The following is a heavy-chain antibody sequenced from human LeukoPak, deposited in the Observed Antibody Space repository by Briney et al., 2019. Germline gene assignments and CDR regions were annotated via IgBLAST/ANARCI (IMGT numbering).Heavy chain of an antibody. D-gene: IGHD4-17*01. CDR2: IIPIFGTA. J-gene: IGHJ4*02. Sequence: SVKVSCKASGGTFSSYAISWVRQAPGQGLEWMGGIIPIFGTANYAQKFQGRVTITTDESTSTAYMELSSLRSEDTAVYYCATRRLYGDPIDYWGQGTLVTVSS. V-gene: IGHV1-69*05. CDR1: GGTFSSYA. CDR3: ATRRLYGDPIDY.